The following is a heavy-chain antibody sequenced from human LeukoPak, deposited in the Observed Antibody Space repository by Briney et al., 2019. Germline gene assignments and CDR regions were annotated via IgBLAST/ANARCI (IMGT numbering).Heavy chain of an antibody. D-gene: IGHD2-2*01. V-gene: IGHV3-30*03. CDR3: ARDPAIVVVPAPIGAFDI. J-gene: IGHJ3*02. CDR1: GFTFNTYD. CDR2: ISYDGSNE. Sequence: GGSLRLSCAASGFTFNTYDMHWVRQAPGKGLEWVAVISYDGSNEYYADSVKGRFSISRDNSKNTLFLQMNSLRAEDTAVYYCARDPAIVVVPAPIGAFDIWGQGTMVTVSS.